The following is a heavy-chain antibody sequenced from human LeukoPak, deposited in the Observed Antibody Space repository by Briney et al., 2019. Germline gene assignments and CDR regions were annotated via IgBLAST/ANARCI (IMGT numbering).Heavy chain of an antibody. V-gene: IGHV3-23*01. CDR3: AKDVYSSGWFDY. CDR2: ISGSGGST. J-gene: IGHJ4*02. Sequence: GGPLRLSCAASGFTFSSYAISWFRQAPGKGRGGVSAISGSGGSTYYADSVKGRFTISRDNAKNSLYLQMNSLRAEDTALYYCAKDVYSSGWFDYWGQGTLVTVSS. D-gene: IGHD6-19*01. CDR1: GFTFSSYA.